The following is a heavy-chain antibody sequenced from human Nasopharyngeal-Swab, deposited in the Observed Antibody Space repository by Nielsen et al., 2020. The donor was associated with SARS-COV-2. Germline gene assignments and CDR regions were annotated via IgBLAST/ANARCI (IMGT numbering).Heavy chain of an antibody. V-gene: IGHV1-3*01. CDR3: ARGDGDSSGWYTNGDYFDY. J-gene: IGHJ4*02. D-gene: IGHD6-19*01. CDR1: GYTLTELS. Sequence: ASVKVSCKVSGYTLTELSMHWVRQAPGQRLEWMGWINAGNGNTKYSQKFQGRVTITRDTSASTAYMELSSLRSEDTAVYYCARGDGDSSGWYTNGDYFDYWGQGTLVTVSS. CDR2: INAGNGNT.